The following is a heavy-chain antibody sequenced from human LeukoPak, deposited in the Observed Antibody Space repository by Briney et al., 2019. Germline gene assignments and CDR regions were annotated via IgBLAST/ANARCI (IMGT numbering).Heavy chain of an antibody. CDR3: ARDTAAAGNFDY. CDR2: LYPSGIT. J-gene: IGHJ4*02. V-gene: IGHV4-38-2*02. Sequence: PSETLSLTCDVSGYSISSGHYWVWIRQPPGKGLEWIGNLYPSGITYYNPSLKSRVTISVDTSKNQFSLNLSSVTAADTAVYYCARDTAAAGNFDYWGQGTLVTVSS. CDR1: GYSISSGHY. D-gene: IGHD6-13*01.